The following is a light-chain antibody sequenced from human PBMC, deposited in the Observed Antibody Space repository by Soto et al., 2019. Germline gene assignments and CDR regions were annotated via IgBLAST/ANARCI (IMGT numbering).Light chain of an antibody. Sequence: EIVMTQSPATLSVSPGERVILSCRASQRISNDLAWYQQKAGQAPRLLIYDASTRATGIPARFSGSGSGTEFTLTISSLQSEDFAVYFCQQYNNWPPWTFGQGTKVEIK. CDR1: QRISND. CDR2: DAS. CDR3: QQYNNWPPWT. V-gene: IGKV3-15*01. J-gene: IGKJ1*01.